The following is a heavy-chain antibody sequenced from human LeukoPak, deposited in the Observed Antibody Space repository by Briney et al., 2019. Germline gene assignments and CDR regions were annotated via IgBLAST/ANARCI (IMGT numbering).Heavy chain of an antibody. CDR1: GYTFTSYG. V-gene: IGHV1-18*01. Sequence: ASVKGSCKASGYTFTSYGISWVRQAPGQGLEWMGWISAYNGNTNYAQKLQGRVTMTTDTSTSTAYMELRSLRSDDTAVYYCASLTSGPGYASNYYYMDVWGKGTTVTVSS. D-gene: IGHD3-9*01. CDR2: ISAYNGNT. J-gene: IGHJ6*03. CDR3: ASLTSGPGYASNYYYMDV.